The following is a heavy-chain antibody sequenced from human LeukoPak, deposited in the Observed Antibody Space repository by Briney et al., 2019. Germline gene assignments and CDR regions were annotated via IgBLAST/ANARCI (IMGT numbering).Heavy chain of an antibody. Sequence: GGSLRLSCAASGFTFSSYAMHWVRQAPGKGLEYVSAISSNGGSTYYANSVKGRFTISRDNSKNTLYLQMGSVRAEDMAVYYCARGGWYGDYWGQGTLVTVSS. CDR1: GFTFSSYA. V-gene: IGHV3-64*01. D-gene: IGHD6-19*01. CDR3: ARGGWYGDY. CDR2: ISSNGGST. J-gene: IGHJ4*02.